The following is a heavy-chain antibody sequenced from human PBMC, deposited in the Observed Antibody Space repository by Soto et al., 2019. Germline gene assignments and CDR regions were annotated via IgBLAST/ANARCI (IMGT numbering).Heavy chain of an antibody. D-gene: IGHD2-2*01. CDR3: ARLSSQGLPATISH. V-gene: IGHV5-51*01. CDR1: GYSFTRFW. CDR2: SFPSDSDI. Sequence: GESLKISCKGAGYSFTRFWIGWVRQRPGKGLEWMVISFPSDSDIRYSPSFQGQVTMSVDKSTTTAYLQWNNLKASDTAMYYCARLSSQGLPATISHWGQGTLVTVSS. J-gene: IGHJ4*02.